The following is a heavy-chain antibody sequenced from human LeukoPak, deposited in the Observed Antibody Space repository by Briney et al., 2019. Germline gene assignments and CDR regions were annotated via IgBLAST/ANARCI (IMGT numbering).Heavy chain of an antibody. D-gene: IGHD6-19*01. V-gene: IGHV3-21*01. CDR2: ISSSSSYI. Sequence: GGSLRLSCAASGFTFSSYSMNWVRQAPGKGLEWVSSISSSSSYIYYADSVKGRFTISRDNAKNSLYLQMNSLRAEDTAVYYCARVVSSGWYGEDYFDYWGQGTLVTVSS. CDR1: GFTFSSYS. CDR3: ARVVSSGWYGEDYFDY. J-gene: IGHJ4*02.